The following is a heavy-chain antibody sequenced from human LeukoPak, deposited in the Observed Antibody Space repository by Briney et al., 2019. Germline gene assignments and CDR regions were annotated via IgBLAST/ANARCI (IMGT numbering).Heavy chain of an antibody. V-gene: IGHV3-23*01. Sequence: GGSLRLSCAASGFTFSTYAMSCVRQAPGQELKSVSAISGSVASTSSADSVKGRVTISRENAKKTLYLPMNSLRAAVTAVYCCANQDSTGDYLSGYFDHWGQGTLVTVSS. CDR2: ISGSVAST. J-gene: IGHJ4*02. CDR1: GFTFSTYA. D-gene: IGHD3-22*01. CDR3: ANQDSTGDYLSGYFDH.